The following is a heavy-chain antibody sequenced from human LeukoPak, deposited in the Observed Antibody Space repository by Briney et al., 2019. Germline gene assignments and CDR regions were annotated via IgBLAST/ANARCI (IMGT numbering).Heavy chain of an antibody. J-gene: IGHJ4*02. CDR1: GFTFSSYS. CDR3: AGEPRSLAY. CDR2: ISSSSSTI. V-gene: IGHV3-48*04. Sequence: PGGSLRLSCAASGFTFSSYSMNWVRQAPGKGLEWVSYISSSSSTIYYADSAKGRFTISRDNAKNSLYLQMNNPRAGDTAVYYCAGEPRSLAYWGQGALVTVSS. D-gene: IGHD3-16*01.